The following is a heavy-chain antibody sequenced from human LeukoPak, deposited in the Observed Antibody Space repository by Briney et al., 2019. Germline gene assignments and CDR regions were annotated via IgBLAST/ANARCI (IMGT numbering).Heavy chain of an antibody. CDR2: VYHSGSA. J-gene: IGHJ4*02. CDR3: ASGKSSGWYYFDY. V-gene: IGHV4-38-2*01. Sequence: PSETLSLTCAVSGYSISRGSYWGWIRQPPGKGLEWIGSVYHSGSAYYNPSLKSRVTISVDTSKNQFFLKLTSVTAADTAVYYCASGKSSGWYYFDYWGQGTLVTVSS. D-gene: IGHD6-19*01. CDR1: GYSISRGSY.